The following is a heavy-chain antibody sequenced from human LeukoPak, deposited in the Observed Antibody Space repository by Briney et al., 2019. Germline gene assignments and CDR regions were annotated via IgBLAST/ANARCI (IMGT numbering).Heavy chain of an antibody. Sequence: GGSLRLSYAASGFTFSDYYMSWIRQAPGKGLEWVSYISSSGSTIYYADSVKGRFTISRDNAKNSLYLQMNSLRAEDTAVYYCAKASSGWRPYYYYYYYMDVWGKGTTVTVSS. CDR1: GFTFSDYY. CDR2: ISSSGSTI. J-gene: IGHJ6*03. V-gene: IGHV3-11*04. CDR3: AKASSGWRPYYYYYYYMDV. D-gene: IGHD6-19*01.